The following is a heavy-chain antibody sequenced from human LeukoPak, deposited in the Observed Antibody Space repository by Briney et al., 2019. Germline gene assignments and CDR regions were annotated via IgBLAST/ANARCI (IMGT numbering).Heavy chain of an antibody. Sequence: SETLSLTCAVYGGSFSGYYWSWIRQPPGKGLEWIGEINHSGSTNYNPSLKGRVTISVDTSKNQFSLKLSSVTAADTAVYYCARDQVATSVFFDYWGQGTLVTVSS. D-gene: IGHD5-12*01. CDR1: GGSFSGYY. V-gene: IGHV4-34*01. J-gene: IGHJ4*02. CDR2: INHSGST. CDR3: ARDQVATSVFFDY.